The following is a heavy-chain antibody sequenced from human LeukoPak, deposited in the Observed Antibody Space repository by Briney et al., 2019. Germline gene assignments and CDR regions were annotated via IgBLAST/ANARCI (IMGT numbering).Heavy chain of an antibody. D-gene: IGHD4-11*01. CDR1: GFTFSSYS. Sequence: GGSLRLSCAASGFTFSSYSMNWVRQAPGKGLEWVSSISSGSGHIYYADSVKGRFTISRDNAKNSLYLQMDSLRAEDTAVFFCARNDYSILSGYDYWGQGTLVTVSS. J-gene: IGHJ4*02. CDR3: ARNDYSILSGYDY. CDR2: ISSGSGHI. V-gene: IGHV3-21*01.